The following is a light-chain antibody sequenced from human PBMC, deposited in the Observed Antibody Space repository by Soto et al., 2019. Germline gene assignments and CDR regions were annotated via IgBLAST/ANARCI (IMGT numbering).Light chain of an antibody. CDR1: QSISSW. CDR2: KAS. V-gene: IGKV1-5*03. CDR3: QQYNSYSRT. J-gene: IGKJ1*01. Sequence: DIQMTQSPSTLSASVGDRVTITCRASQSISSWLAWYQQKPGKAPKLLINKASSLESGVPSRFSGSGSGTEFTLTISSLQPDDFATYYCQQYNSYSRTFGQGTKVDI.